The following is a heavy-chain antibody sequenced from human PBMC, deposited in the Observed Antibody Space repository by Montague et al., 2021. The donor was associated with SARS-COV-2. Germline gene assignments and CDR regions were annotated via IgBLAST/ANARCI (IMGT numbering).Heavy chain of an antibody. V-gene: IGHV4-39*01. CDR3: ARLRGDYGETYDTFDI. D-gene: IGHD4-17*01. J-gene: IGHJ3*02. CDR2: ICYSGST. Sequence: SETLSLTCTVSGGSISSRSYYWGWIRQPPGKGLEWIGSICYSGSTYYNPSLKSRVTISVDTSKNQFSLKLSSVTAADTAVYYCARLRGDYGETYDTFDIWGHGTMVTVSS. CDR1: GGSISSRSYY.